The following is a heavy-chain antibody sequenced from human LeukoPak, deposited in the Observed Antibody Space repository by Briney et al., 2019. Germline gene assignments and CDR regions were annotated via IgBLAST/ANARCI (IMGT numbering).Heavy chain of an antibody. CDR3: ARTYYDDLGY. Sequence: PGGSLRLSCAASGFTFSNYDMNWVRQAPVKGLEWVSYISTRGATMFYADSVKGRFTISRDNAKNSVYLQMHSLRAEDTAFYYCARTYYDDLGYWGQGTLVTVSS. V-gene: IGHV3-48*03. CDR1: GFTFSNYD. D-gene: IGHD4-17*01. CDR2: ISTRGATM. J-gene: IGHJ4*02.